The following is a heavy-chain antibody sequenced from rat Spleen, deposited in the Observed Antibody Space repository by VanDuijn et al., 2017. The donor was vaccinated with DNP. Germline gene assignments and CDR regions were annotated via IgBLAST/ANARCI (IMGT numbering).Heavy chain of an antibody. Sequence: EVQLVESGGGLVQPGRSLKLSCAASGFTYSAYVMAWVRQIPAKGLEWVASISSGGGDTYYRDSVRGRFTISRDNARNTLYLQIDSLRSEDTATYYCAKDTTRSNSGAFAYWGQGTLVTVS. D-gene: IGHD4-3*01. J-gene: IGHJ3*01. V-gene: IGHV5S13*01. CDR2: ISSGGGDT. CDR1: GFTYSAYV. CDR3: AKDTTRSNSGAFAY.